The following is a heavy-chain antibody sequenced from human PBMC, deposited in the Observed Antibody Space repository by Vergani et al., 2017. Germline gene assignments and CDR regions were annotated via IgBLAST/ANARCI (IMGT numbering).Heavy chain of an antibody. CDR1: GFTFTSSA. D-gene: IGHD1-26*01. CDR2: IVVGSGNK. CDR3: AATEWVSYYYYGMDV. J-gene: IGHJ6*02. V-gene: IGHV1-58*02. Sequence: QMQLVQSGPEVKKPGTSVKVSCKASGFTFTSSAMQWVRQARGQRIEWIVWIVVGSGNKNYAQKFQERVTITRDMSTSTAYMELSSLRCEDTAVSYCAATEWVSYYYYGMDVWGQGTTVIVSS.